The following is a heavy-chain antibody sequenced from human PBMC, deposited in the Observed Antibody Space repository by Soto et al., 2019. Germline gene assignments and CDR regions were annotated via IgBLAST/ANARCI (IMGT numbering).Heavy chain of an antibody. CDR3: ARGGEYSSSSYYYYYMDV. Sequence: GASVKVSCKASGYTFTSYDINWVRPATGQGLEWMGSMNPNSGNTGYAQKFKGRVTMTRNTSISTAYMELSSLRSEDTAVYYCARGGEYSSSSYYYYYMDVWGKGTTVTVSS. CDR2: MNPNSGNT. CDR1: GYTFTSYD. J-gene: IGHJ6*03. V-gene: IGHV1-8*01. D-gene: IGHD6-6*01.